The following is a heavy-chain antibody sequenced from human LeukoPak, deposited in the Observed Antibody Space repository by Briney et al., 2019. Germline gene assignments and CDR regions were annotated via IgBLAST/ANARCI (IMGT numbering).Heavy chain of an antibody. CDR3: ARERTTALDY. J-gene: IGHJ4*02. CDR1: GGSISSYY. V-gene: IGHV4-59*01. CDR2: IYYSGST. Sequence: SETLSLTCTVSGGSISSYYWSWIRQPPGKGLEWIGYIYYSGSTNYNPSLKNRVTISVDTSKNQFSLKLSSVTAADTAVYYCARERTTALDYWGQGTLVTVSS. D-gene: IGHD4-17*01.